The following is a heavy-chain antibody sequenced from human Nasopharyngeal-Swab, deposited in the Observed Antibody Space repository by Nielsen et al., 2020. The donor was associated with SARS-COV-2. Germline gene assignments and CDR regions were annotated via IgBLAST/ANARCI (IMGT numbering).Heavy chain of an antibody. Sequence: VSLRLSCTVSGGSISSYYWSWIRQPPGKGLEWIGYIYYSGSTNYNPSLKSRVTISVDTSKNQFSLKLSSVTAADTAVYYCARTGDLDIVVVPAALWAFDIWGQGTMVTVSS. J-gene: IGHJ3*02. CDR3: ARTGDLDIVVVPAALWAFDI. CDR1: GGSISSYY. CDR2: IYYSGST. D-gene: IGHD2-2*03. V-gene: IGHV4-59*01.